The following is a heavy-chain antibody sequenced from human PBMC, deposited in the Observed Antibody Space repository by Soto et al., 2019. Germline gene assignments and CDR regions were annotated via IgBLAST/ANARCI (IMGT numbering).Heavy chain of an antibody. V-gene: IGHV5-51*01. J-gene: IGHJ3*02. D-gene: IGHD2-2*01. Sequence: GESLKISCKGSGYSFTSYWIGWVRQMPGKGLEWMGIIYPGDSDTRYSPSFQGQVTISADKSISTAYLQWSSLKASDTAMYYCARIMSYCSSTSCYVLDAFDIWAQGTMVTVSS. CDR3: ARIMSYCSSTSCYVLDAFDI. CDR2: IYPGDSDT. CDR1: GYSFTSYW.